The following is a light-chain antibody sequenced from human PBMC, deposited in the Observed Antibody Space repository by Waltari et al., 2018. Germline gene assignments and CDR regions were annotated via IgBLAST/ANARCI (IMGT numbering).Light chain of an antibody. V-gene: IGKV1-33*01. CDR2: DAS. Sequence: IQMTQSPSSLSASVGDRVTITCQASQDITNYLNWYQQKPGKAPKPLIYDASNLETGVPSRFSGSGSGTHFTFTISSLQPEDIAIYYCQQYDHLHMYTFGQGTKLQIK. CDR3: QQYDHLHMYT. J-gene: IGKJ2*01. CDR1: QDITNY.